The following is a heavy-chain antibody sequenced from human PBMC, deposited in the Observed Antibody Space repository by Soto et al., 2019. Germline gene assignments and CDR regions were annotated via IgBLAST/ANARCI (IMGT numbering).Heavy chain of an antibody. Sequence: SETLSLTCAVAGGSISSYDWSWIRQPPGKGLEWVGYVYYSGTTNYNPSLKSRVTISLDTSKNQFSLNLDSVTAADTAVYYCATGRYYFGSEYWGQGTLVTVSS. CDR3: ATGRYYFGSEY. V-gene: IGHV4-59*01. J-gene: IGHJ4*02. D-gene: IGHD3-10*01. CDR2: VYYSGTT. CDR1: GGSISSYD.